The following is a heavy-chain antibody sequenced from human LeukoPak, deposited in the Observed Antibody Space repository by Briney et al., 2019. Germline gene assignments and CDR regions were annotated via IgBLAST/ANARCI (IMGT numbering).Heavy chain of an antibody. Sequence: GASVKVSCKASGGTFISYAISWVRQAPGQGLEWMGGIIPIFGTANYAQKFQGRVTITADESTSTAYMELSSPRSEDTAVYYCARAQDPYGGPYYFDYWGQGTLVTVSS. CDR2: IIPIFGTA. D-gene: IGHD4/OR15-4a*01. V-gene: IGHV1-69*13. J-gene: IGHJ4*02. CDR1: GGTFISYA. CDR3: ARAQDPYGGPYYFDY.